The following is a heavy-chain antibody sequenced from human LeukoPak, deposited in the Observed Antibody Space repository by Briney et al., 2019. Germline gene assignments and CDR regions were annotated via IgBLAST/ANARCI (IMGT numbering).Heavy chain of an antibody. V-gene: IGHV4-59*08. CDR2: IYNSGST. D-gene: IGHD2-15*01. J-gene: IGHJ4*02. Sequence: PSETLSLTCTVSGGSISSYYWSWIRQPPGKGLEWIGYIYNSGSTNYNPSLKSRVTISVDTSKNQFSLKLSSVTAADTAVYYCARVFCSGGSCFDYWGQGTLVTVSS. CDR1: GGSISSYY. CDR3: ARVFCSGGSCFDY.